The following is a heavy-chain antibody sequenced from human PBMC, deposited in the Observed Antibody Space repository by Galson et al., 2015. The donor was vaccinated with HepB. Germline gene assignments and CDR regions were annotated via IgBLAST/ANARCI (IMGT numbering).Heavy chain of an antibody. J-gene: IGHJ4*02. CDR3: TTDNLIWFGEPPDY. D-gene: IGHD3-10*01. CDR2: IKSKTDGGTT. Sequence: SLRLSCAASGFTFSNAWMNWVRQAPGKGLEWVGRIKSKTDGGTTDYAAPVKGRFTISRDDSKNTLYLQMNSLKTEDTAVYYCTTDNLIWFGEPPDYWGQGTLVTVSS. CDR1: GFTFSNAW. V-gene: IGHV3-15*07.